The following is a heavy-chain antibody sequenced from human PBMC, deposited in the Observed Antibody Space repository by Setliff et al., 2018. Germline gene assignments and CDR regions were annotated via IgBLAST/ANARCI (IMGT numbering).Heavy chain of an antibody. D-gene: IGHD2-21*02. V-gene: IGHV4-34*01. CDR2: INHSGST. CDR1: GGSFSGYY. Sequence: KTSETLSLTCAVYGGSFSGYYWSWIRQPPGKGLEWIGEINHSGSTNYNPSLKSRVTISVDTSKNQFSLKLSSVTAADTAVYYCARSPYVVVTAIPFDYWGQGTLVTVSS. CDR3: ARSPYVVVTAIPFDY. J-gene: IGHJ4*02.